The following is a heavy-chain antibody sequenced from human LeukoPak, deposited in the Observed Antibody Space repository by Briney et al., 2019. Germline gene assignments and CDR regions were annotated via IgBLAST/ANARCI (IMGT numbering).Heavy chain of an antibody. CDR3: ARDHSSGWPDSFDM. Sequence: SGGSLRLSCAASGFTFNTYEMNWVRQAPGKGLEWFSYIDGSGSTIYYADSVKGRFTISRDNAKNSLYLQMNSLRAEDTAVYYCARDHSSGWPDSFDMWGQGTMVTVTS. CDR1: GFTFNTYE. D-gene: IGHD6-19*01. V-gene: IGHV3-48*03. J-gene: IGHJ3*02. CDR2: IDGSGSTI.